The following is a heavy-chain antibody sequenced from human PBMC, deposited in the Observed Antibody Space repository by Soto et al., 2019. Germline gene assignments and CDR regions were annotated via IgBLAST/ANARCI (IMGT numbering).Heavy chain of an antibody. Sequence: SETLSLTCTVSGGSVSSGSYYWSWIRQPPGKGLEWIGYIYYSGSTNYNPSLKSRVTISVDTSKNQFSLKLSSVTAADTAVYYCAIVGVTMARYYCYGKDVWGQGSTVTV. CDR2: IYYSGST. V-gene: IGHV4-61*01. J-gene: IGHJ6*01. CDR1: GGSVSSGSYY. D-gene: IGHD4-17*01. CDR3: AIVGVTMARYYCYGKDV.